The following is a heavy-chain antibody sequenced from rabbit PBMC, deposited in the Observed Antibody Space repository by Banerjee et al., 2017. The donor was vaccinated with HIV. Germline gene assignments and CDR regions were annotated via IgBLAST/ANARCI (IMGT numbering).Heavy chain of an antibody. D-gene: IGHD1-1*01. CDR2: INTATGKA. J-gene: IGHJ6*01. Sequence: QSLEESGGGLVQPEGSLTLTCKASGIDFSSSYWMSWVRQAPGKGLEWIGRINTATGKAVYASWAKGRFTISKTSSTTVTLQMTSLTAADTATYFCARDTSTSFSTYGMDLWGPGTLVTVS. V-gene: IGHV1S40*01. CDR3: ARDTSTSFSTYGMDL. CDR1: GIDFSSSYW.